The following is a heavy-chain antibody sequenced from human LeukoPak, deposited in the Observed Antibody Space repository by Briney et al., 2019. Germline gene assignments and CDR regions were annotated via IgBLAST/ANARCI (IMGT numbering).Heavy chain of an antibody. J-gene: IGHJ4*02. CDR2: ISQSGST. CDR1: GGSISSYY. CDR3: VRSEIDDYSRY. Sequence: SETLSLTCTVSGGSISSYYWSWIRQPPGKRLEWLGSISQSGSTYDNQSLKSRVTMSVDTARNQFSLKLTSVTAADTAVYYCVRSEIDDYSRYWGRGMLVIVSS. D-gene: IGHD4-11*01. V-gene: IGHV4-59*04.